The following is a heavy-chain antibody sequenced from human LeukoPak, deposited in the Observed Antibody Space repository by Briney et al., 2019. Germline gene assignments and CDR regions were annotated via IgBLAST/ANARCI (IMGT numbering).Heavy chain of an antibody. D-gene: IGHD4-17*01. CDR1: GYTFTGYY. CDR2: INPNSGGT. J-gene: IGHJ4*02. V-gene: IGHV1-2*02. CDR3: ARDRGDYGRVFDY. Sequence: ASVTVSCKASGYTFTGYYMHWVRQAPGQGLEWMGWINPNSGGTNYAQKFQGRVTMTRDTSISTAYMELSRLRSDDTAVYYCARDRGDYGRVFDYWGQGTLVTVSS.